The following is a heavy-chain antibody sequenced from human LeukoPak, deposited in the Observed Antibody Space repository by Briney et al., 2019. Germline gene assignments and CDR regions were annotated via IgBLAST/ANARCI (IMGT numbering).Heavy chain of an antibody. Sequence: GGSLRLSCAASGVSFSSYSFNWVRQAPGEGLEWVSSINTVSSYIYYADSLKGRFTISRDNAKNSVYLQMDSLRAEDSAVYYCARLRRNTDSSGFFYYYDYWGQGTLVTVSS. J-gene: IGHJ4*02. V-gene: IGHV3-21*06. D-gene: IGHD3-22*01. CDR3: ARLRRNTDSSGFFYYYDY. CDR1: GVSFSSYS. CDR2: INTVSSYI.